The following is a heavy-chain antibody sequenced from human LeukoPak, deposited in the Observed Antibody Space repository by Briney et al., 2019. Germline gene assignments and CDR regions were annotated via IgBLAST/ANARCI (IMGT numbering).Heavy chain of an antibody. D-gene: IGHD3-22*01. CDR1: GFTFDDYG. V-gene: IGHV3-48*01. CDR3: ARDTYYYDSSDYYFPGGFDY. Sequence: GGSLRLSCAASGFTFDDYGMSWVRQAPGKGLEWVSYISSSSRTIYYADSVKGRFTISRDNARNSLYLQMISLRAEDTAVYYCARDTYYYDSSDYYFPGGFDYWGQGTLVTVSS. CDR2: ISSSSRTI. J-gene: IGHJ4*02.